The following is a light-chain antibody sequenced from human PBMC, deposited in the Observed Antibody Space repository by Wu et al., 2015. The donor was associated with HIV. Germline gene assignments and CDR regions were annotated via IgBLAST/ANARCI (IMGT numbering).Light chain of an antibody. CDR2: DAS. V-gene: IGKV3-15*01. Sequence: EIVLTQSPGTLSVSPGERATLSCRASQRISSNLAWYQQKPGQAPRPLIYDASTRATGIPARFSGSGSGTEFTLIISSMQSEDFALYYCQQYNSWPTFGQGTKVEIK. J-gene: IGKJ1*01. CDR1: QRISSN. CDR3: QQYNSWPT.